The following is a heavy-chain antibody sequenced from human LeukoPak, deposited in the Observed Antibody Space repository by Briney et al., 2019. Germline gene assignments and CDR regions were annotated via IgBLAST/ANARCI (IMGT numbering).Heavy chain of an antibody. Sequence: PSETLSLTCTVSGGSISSGSYYWGWIRQPPGKGLEWIGTIFYSGSTYYNPSLKSRVTLSVDTSKNQYSLKLSSVTAADTAVYYCARGGLVNNWHGAHWFGPWGQGTLVTVSS. V-gene: IGHV4-39*01. CDR3: ARGGLVNNWHGAHWFGP. CDR1: GGSISSGSYY. CDR2: IFYSGST. J-gene: IGHJ5*02. D-gene: IGHD1-1*01.